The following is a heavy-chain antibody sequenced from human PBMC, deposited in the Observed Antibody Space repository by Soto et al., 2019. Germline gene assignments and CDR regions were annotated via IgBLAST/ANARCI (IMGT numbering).Heavy chain of an antibody. CDR2: ISSNSDTI. Sequence: EVQLVESGGGLVQPGRSLRLSCVASGFTADDYAMHWVRQAPGKGLEWVSVISSNSDTIDYADSVKGRFTISRDNAKNSQFLQMNSLRPEDTALYYCAKDMKWGGMTTIHYFDSWGQGTLVTVSS. J-gene: IGHJ4*02. CDR1: GFTADDYA. V-gene: IGHV3-9*02. CDR3: AKDMKWGGMTTIHYFDS. D-gene: IGHD4-17*01.